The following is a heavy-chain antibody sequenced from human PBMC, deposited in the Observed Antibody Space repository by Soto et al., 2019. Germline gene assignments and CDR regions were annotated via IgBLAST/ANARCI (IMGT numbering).Heavy chain of an antibody. CDR3: ARRGYSGSEIDY. CDR1: GFTFSSYA. D-gene: IGHD5-12*01. CDR2: ISSNGGST. Sequence: EVQLVESGGGVVQPGGSLRLSCAASGFTFSSYAMHWVRQAPGKGLEYVSDISSNGGSTYYANSVKGRFTISRDNSQNTLYLEMGSLRAEDMAVYYCARRGYSGSEIDYWGQGTLVTFSS. V-gene: IGHV3-64*01. J-gene: IGHJ4*02.